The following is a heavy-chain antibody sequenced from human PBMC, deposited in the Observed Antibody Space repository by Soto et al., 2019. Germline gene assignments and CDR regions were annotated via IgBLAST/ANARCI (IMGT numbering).Heavy chain of an antibody. CDR2: IYYSGST. CDR1: GGSISSYY. D-gene: IGHD3-22*01. CDR3: ARDQGDSDSSGYYRRAFDI. J-gene: IGHJ3*02. V-gene: IGHV4-59*12. Sequence: SETLSLTCTVSGGSISSYYWSWIRQPPGKGLEWIGYIYYSGSTNYNPSLKSRVTISVDTSKNQFSLKLSSVTAADTAVYYCARDQGDSDSSGYYRRAFDIWGQGTMVTVS.